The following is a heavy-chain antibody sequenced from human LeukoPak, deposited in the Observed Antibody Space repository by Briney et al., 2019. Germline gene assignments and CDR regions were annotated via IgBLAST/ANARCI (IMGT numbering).Heavy chain of an antibody. CDR3: ARGGGGWSPYYYYYGMDV. J-gene: IGHJ6*02. D-gene: IGHD6-19*01. CDR1: GLTSSDYY. V-gene: IGHV3-11*01. Sequence: PGGSLKLSWAASGLTSSDYYMSWIRQAQGKGLEWVSYISSSGSTIYYADSVKGRFTISRDNAKNSLYLQMNSLRAEDTAVYYCARGGGGWSPYYYYYGMDVWGQGTTVTVSS. CDR2: ISSSGSTI.